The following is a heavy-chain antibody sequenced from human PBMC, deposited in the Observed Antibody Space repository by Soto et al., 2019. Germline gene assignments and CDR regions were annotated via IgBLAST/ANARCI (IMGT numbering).Heavy chain of an antibody. D-gene: IGHD3-3*01. J-gene: IGHJ6*03. Sequence: QVQLQESGPGLVKPSETLSLTCTVSGTSISNYYWSWIRQPPGKGLEWIGYIHHSGSTNYKPSLNSRVTISIDTSKNQFSLRLTSVTAADTAIYYCARDAQREYAFWSGSYQKIYYNYMDVWGEGTTVTVSS. CDR1: GTSISNYY. CDR3: ARDAQREYAFWSGSYQKIYYNYMDV. CDR2: IHHSGST. V-gene: IGHV4-59*01.